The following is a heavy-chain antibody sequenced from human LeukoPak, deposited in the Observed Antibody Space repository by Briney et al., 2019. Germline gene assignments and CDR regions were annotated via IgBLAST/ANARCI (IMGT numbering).Heavy chain of an antibody. CDR3: AKLKDIDLGWGIDI. Sequence: PGGSLRLSCAASEFTYGMNWVRQAPGKGLECVSAISSSGSNTYYADSVKGRFTISRDNSKNTLYVQMNSLRAEDTAIYYCAKLKDIDLGWGIDIWGQGTTVTVS. V-gene: IGHV3-23*01. D-gene: IGHD2-15*01. J-gene: IGHJ6*02. CDR2: ISSSGSNT. CDR1: EFTYG.